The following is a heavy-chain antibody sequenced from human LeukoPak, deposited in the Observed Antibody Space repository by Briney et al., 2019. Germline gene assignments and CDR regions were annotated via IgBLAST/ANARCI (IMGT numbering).Heavy chain of an antibody. D-gene: IGHD2-2*01. CDR3: AEGYCSSTSCSHYYYYYYMDV. Sequence: PGGSLRLSCAASGFTFSSYAMSWVRQAPGKGLEWVSAISGSGGSTYYADSVKGRFTISRDNSKNTLYLQMNSLRAEDTAVYYCAEGYCSSTSCSHYYYYYYMDVWGKGTTVTVSS. J-gene: IGHJ6*03. CDR1: GFTFSSYA. V-gene: IGHV3-23*01. CDR2: ISGSGGST.